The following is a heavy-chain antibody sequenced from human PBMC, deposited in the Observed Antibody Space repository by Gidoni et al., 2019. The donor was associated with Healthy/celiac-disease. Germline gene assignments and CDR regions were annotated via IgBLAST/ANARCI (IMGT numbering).Heavy chain of an antibody. CDR1: GYTFTSYY. V-gene: IGHV1-46*01. J-gene: IGHJ4*02. D-gene: IGHD6-19*01. CDR3: ARVLRDYTSSGWYFDY. Sequence: QVQLVQSGAEVKKPGASVKVSCKASGYTFTSYYMHWVRQAPGQGLEWMGIINPSGGSTSYAQKFQGRVTMTRDTSTSTVYMELSSLRSEDTAVYYCARVLRDYTSSGWYFDYWGQGTLVTVSS. CDR2: INPSGGST.